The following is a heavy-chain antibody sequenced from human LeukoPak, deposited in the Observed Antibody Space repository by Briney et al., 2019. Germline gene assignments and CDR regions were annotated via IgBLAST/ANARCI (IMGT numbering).Heavy chain of an antibody. CDR1: GYTLTDFY. J-gene: IGHJ4*02. CDR3: ARDIHTVTSGREY. CDR2: ISSSGTTI. D-gene: IGHD4-17*01. Sequence: SCKVSGYTLTDFYMSWVRQAPGQGLEWVSYISSSGTTIYYADSVKGRFTISRDNAKNSLFLQMNSLRAEDTAVYYCARDIHTVTSGREYWGQGTLVTVSS. V-gene: IGHV3-11*01.